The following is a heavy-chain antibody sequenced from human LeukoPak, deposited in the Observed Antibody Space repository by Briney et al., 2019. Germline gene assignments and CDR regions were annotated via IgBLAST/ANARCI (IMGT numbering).Heavy chain of an antibody. CDR1: GFTFGTCS. J-gene: IGHJ4*02. V-gene: IGHV3-48*02. D-gene: IGHD1-14*01. Sequence: GGSLRLSCVASGFTFGTCSMNWVRQAPGKGLEWVSYITSAGGTIYYVDSVKGRFTISRDNSENSLHLQMNSLSDEDTAVYYCARGSSAFGRIFDYWGQGTLVTVSS. CDR3: ARGSSAFGRIFDY. CDR2: ITSAGGTI.